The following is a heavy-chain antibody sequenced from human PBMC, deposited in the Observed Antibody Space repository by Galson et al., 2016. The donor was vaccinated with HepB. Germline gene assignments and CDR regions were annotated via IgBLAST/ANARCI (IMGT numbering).Heavy chain of an antibody. D-gene: IGHD2-15*01. CDR3: APSPYALLFGRFDP. V-gene: IGHV2-5*02. CDR1: GFSLDTSGVG. Sequence: PALVKPTQTLTLTSSFSGFSLDTSGVGVGWIRQPPGKALEWLALIYWDDDKRYTPSLKRRLTIAKDTSKNQVVLTLTDLDTLDTATYYCAPSPYALLFGRFDPWGQGTLVTVSS. CDR2: IYWDDDK. J-gene: IGHJ5*02.